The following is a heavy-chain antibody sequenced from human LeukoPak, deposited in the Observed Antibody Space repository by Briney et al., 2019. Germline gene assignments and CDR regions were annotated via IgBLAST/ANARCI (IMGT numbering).Heavy chain of an antibody. D-gene: IGHD1-26*01. CDR3: ARGDGSYFGY. J-gene: IGHJ4*02. Sequence: ASETLSLTCTVSGGSITSYYWSWIRQPPGKGLEWIGYIYYSGSTNYNPSLKSRVTISVDTSKNQFSLKLSSVTAADTAVYYCARGDGSYFGYWGQGTLVTVSS. V-gene: IGHV4-59*01. CDR2: IYYSGST. CDR1: GGSITSYY.